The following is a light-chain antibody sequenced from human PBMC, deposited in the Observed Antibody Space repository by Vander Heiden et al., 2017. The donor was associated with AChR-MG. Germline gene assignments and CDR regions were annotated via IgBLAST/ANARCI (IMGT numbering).Light chain of an antibody. J-gene: IGKJ3*01. CDR2: GAS. V-gene: IGKV3-15*01. Sequence: ETVMTQSPATLSVSPGDRVTLSCRASQSVTSHLAWYQQKPGQAPRPLIYGASTSATGIPGRFSGTGSGTEFTLTISSLQSEDFAVYYCQQYNNWPFTFGPGTKVDIK. CDR1: QSVTSH. CDR3: QQYNNWPFT.